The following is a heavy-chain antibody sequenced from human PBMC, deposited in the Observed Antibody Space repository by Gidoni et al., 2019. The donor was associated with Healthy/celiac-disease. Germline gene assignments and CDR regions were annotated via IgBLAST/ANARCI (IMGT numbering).Heavy chain of an antibody. V-gene: IGHV3-30-3*01. CDR1: GFTFSSYA. CDR2: ISYDGSNK. J-gene: IGHJ6*02. D-gene: IGHD6-19*01. Sequence: QVQLVESGGGVVQPGRSLRLSCSASGFTFSSYAMHWVRQAPGKGLEWVAVISYDGSNKYYADSVKGRFTISRDNSKNTLYLQMNSLRAEDTAVYYCARDLKQWLASYYYYGMDVWGQGTTVTVSS. CDR3: ARDLKQWLASYYYYGMDV.